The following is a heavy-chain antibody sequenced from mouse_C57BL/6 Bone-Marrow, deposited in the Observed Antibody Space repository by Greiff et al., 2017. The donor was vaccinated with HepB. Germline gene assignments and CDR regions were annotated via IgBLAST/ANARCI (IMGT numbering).Heavy chain of an antibody. Sequence: VQLQQSGAELVRPGASVKLSCTASGFNIKDDYMHWVKQRPEQGLEWIGWIDPENGDTEYASKFQGKATITADTSSNTAYLQLSSLTSEDTAVYYCTTSYEFDYWGQGTTLTVSS. CDR3: TTSYEFDY. D-gene: IGHD2-3*01. J-gene: IGHJ2*01. V-gene: IGHV14-4*01. CDR2: IDPENGDT. CDR1: GFNIKDDY.